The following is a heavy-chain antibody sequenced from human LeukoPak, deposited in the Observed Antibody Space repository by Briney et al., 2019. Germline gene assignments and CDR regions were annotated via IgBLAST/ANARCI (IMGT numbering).Heavy chain of an antibody. V-gene: IGHV1-8*01. CDR3: ARSGDGDRNYYYYFYMDV. CDR2: MNANSGNT. CDR1: GYTFTSYD. Sequence: GSVKVSCKASGYTFTSYDINWVRQATGQGLEWMGWMNANSGNTGYAQKFQGRVTMTRNTSISTAYMELSSLRSEDTAVYYCARSGDGDRNYYYYFYMDVWGKGTTVTVSS. J-gene: IGHJ6*03. D-gene: IGHD4-17*01.